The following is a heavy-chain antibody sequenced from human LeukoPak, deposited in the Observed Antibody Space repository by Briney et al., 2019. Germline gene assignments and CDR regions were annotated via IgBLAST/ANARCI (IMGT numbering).Heavy chain of an antibody. CDR1: GFTFSNYW. CDR2: IKEDGSEK. D-gene: IGHD6-13*01. V-gene: IGHV3-7*01. Sequence: AGGSLRLSCAASGFTFSNYWMSWVRQAPGKGLEWVANIKEDGSEKYYVDSVKGRFTISRDNARNSLYLQMNSLRAEDTAVYYCASGRQLGYWGQGTPVTVSS. CDR3: ASGRQLGY. J-gene: IGHJ4*02.